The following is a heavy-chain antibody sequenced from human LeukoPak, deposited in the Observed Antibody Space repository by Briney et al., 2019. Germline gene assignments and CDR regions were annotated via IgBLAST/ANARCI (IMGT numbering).Heavy chain of an antibody. CDR3: ARDLSTPPPHIAAAGSNWFDP. J-gene: IGHJ5*02. CDR2: IYYSGST. Sequence: SETLSLTCTVSGGSISSGSYYWSWIRQPPGKRLEWIGSIYYSGSTYYNPSLKSRVTISVDTSKNQFSLKLSSVTAADTAVYYCARDLSTPPPHIAAAGSNWFDPWGQGTLVTVSS. CDR1: GGSISSGSYY. D-gene: IGHD6-13*01. V-gene: IGHV4-39*07.